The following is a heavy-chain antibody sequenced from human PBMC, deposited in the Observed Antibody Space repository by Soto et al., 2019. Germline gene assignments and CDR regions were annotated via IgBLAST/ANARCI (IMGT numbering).Heavy chain of an antibody. D-gene: IGHD1-26*01. CDR3: ARLAGKVGAPSEYCFDY. CDR2: INPSGGST. Sequence: ASVKVSCKASGYTFTSYYMHWVRQAPGQGLEWMGIINPSGGSTSYAQKFQGRVTMTRDTSTSTVYMELSSLRSEDTAVYYCARLAGKVGAPSEYCFDYWGQGTLVTVSS. V-gene: IGHV1-46*01. J-gene: IGHJ4*02. CDR1: GYTFTSYY.